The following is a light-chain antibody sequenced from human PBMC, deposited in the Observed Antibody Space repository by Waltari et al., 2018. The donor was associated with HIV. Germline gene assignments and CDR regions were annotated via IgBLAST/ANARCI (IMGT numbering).Light chain of an antibody. J-gene: IGLJ2*01. V-gene: IGLV3-27*01. Sequence: SYELTQPSSVSVSPGQTARITCSGDVLAKKYARWFQQKPGQAPVLVIYKDSERPSGIPERFSGSSSGTTVTLTISWAQVEDEADYYCYSAADNNLRVFGGGTKLTVL. CDR2: KDS. CDR3: YSAADNNLRV. CDR1: VLAKKY.